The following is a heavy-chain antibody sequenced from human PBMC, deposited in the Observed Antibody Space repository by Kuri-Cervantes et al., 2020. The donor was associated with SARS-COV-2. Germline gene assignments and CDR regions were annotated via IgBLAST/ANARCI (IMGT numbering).Heavy chain of an antibody. Sequence: GGSLRLSCAASGFIFPGSEMNWVRQAPGKGLEWVSYISGSGTTIYHADSVKGRFTISRDDANNSLYLQMNSLRAEDTAVYYCARHDFTSIYGVLIALFSSNAFDVWGQRTMVTVSS. CDR1: GFIFPGSE. CDR2: ISGSGTTI. D-gene: IGHD3-3*02. CDR3: ARHDFTSIYGVLIALFSSNAFDV. V-gene: IGHV3-48*03. J-gene: IGHJ3*01.